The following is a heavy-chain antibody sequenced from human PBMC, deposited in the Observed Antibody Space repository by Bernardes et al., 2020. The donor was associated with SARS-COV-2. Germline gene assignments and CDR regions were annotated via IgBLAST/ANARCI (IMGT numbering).Heavy chain of an antibody. D-gene: IGHD2-2*02. Sequence: GGSLRLSCAASGFTFSSSGMHWVRRAPGKGLEWVSYISSRSSVIYYADSVKGRFTISRDNAKNSLSLQMNSLRAEDTALYYCARDNGFVVPAAIVWLGGPFDFWGQGTMVTVSS. V-gene: IGHV3-48*01. J-gene: IGHJ3*01. CDR1: GFTFSSSG. CDR3: ARDNGFVVPAAIVWLGGPFDF. CDR2: ISSRSSVI.